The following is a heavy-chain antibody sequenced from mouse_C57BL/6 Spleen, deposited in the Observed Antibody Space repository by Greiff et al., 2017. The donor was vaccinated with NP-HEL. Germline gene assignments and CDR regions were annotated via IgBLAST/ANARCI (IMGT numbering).Heavy chain of an antibody. CDR3: ARRGLRRDYAMDY. Sequence: VQLKESGAELVKPGASVKMSCKASGYTFTTYPIEWMKQNHGKSLEWIGNFHPYNDDTKYNEKFKGKATLTVEKSSSTVYLELSRLTSDDSAVYYCARRGLRRDYAMDYWGQGTSVTVSS. J-gene: IGHJ4*01. D-gene: IGHD2-4*01. V-gene: IGHV1-47*01. CDR1: GYTFTTYP. CDR2: FHPYNDDT.